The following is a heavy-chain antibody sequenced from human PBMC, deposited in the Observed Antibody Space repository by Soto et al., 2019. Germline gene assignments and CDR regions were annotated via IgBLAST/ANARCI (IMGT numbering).Heavy chain of an antibody. CDR3: VRDYGNYVQGD. J-gene: IGHJ4*02. V-gene: IGHV4-34*01. CDR1: GGSFSGYY. Sequence: SETLSLTCAVYGGSFSGYYWSWIRQPPGKGLEWIGEINHSGSTNYNPSLKSRVTISVDTSKNQFSLRVTSVTAADTAVHYCVRDYGNYVQGDWGQGALVTVS. D-gene: IGHD4-4*01. CDR2: INHSGST.